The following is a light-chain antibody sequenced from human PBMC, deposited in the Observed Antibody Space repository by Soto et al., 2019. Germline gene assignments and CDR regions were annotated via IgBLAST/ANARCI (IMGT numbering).Light chain of an antibody. J-gene: IGKJ1*01. CDR3: QQDYNGRGT. CDR2: GAS. V-gene: IGKV3D-7*01. CDR1: QSVSSSY. Sequence: PGERVTLSCRASQSVSSSYLTWYQQKPGQAPRLLIYGASTRATSIPARFSGSGSGTDFTLTISSLQPEDFAVYYCQQDYNGRGTFGQGTKVDIK.